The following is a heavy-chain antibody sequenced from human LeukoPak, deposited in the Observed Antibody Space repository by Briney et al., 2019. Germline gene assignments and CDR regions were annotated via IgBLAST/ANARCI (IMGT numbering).Heavy chain of an antibody. CDR1: GFTFSSYG. CDR2: IWYDGSNK. D-gene: IGHD2-2*01. V-gene: IGHV3-33*06. J-gene: IGHJ6*02. Sequence: GGSLRLSCAASGFTFSSYGMHWVRQAPGKGLEWVAVIWYDGSNKYYADSVKGRFTISRDNSKNTLYLQMNTLRAEDTAVYYCAKVADIVVVPARYGMDVWGQGTTVTVSS. CDR3: AKVADIVVVPARYGMDV.